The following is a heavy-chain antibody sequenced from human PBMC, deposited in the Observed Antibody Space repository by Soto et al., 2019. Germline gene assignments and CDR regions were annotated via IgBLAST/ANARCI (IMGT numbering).Heavy chain of an antibody. CDR2: IWYDGTNK. D-gene: IGHD4-17*01. Sequence: QVQLVESGGGVVQPGRSLRLSCATSGFIFSSYGMPWVRQGPGKGLEWVAVIWYDGTNKYYADSVNGRFTISRDDSKNTLYLQMNSLRAEDTAVYYCARGPMTTVTTWGDWYFDLWGRGTLVTVSS. J-gene: IGHJ2*01. CDR3: ARGPMTTVTTWGDWYFDL. V-gene: IGHV3-33*01. CDR1: GFIFSSYG.